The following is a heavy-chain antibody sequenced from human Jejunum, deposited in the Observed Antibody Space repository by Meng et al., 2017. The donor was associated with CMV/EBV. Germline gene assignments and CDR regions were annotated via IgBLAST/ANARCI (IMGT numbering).Heavy chain of an antibody. CDR3: ASLVVVPADFYDYSLDV. CDR2: ISSSGYTI. J-gene: IGHJ6*02. CDR1: TFSDYY. D-gene: IGHD2-2*01. Sequence: TFSDYYVTCIRQAPGKGLEWISYISSSGYTIFYADSVKGRFTISRDNAKNSLYLQMSSLRAEDTAVYYCASLVVVPADFYDYSLDVWGQGTTVTVSS. V-gene: IGHV3-11*01.